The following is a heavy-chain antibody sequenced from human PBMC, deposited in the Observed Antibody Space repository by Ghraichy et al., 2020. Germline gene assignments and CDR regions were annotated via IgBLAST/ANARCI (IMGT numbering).Heavy chain of an antibody. Sequence: SETLSLTCTVSGGSISRSSYYWGWIRQPPGKGLEWIGSIYHSGNTYYNPSLKSRVTISVDTSKNQFSLKLSSVTAADTAVYYCARDVDVDTAMVNFWGQGTLVTVSS. D-gene: IGHD5-18*01. CDR1: GGSISRSSYY. V-gene: IGHV4-39*07. CDR3: ARDVDVDTAMVNF. J-gene: IGHJ4*02. CDR2: IYHSGNT.